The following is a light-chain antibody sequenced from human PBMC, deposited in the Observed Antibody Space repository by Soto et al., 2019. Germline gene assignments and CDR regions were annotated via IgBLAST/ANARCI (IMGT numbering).Light chain of an antibody. CDR1: SSDVCGYNY. V-gene: IGLV2-8*01. CDR3: SSFAASNTVV. J-gene: IGLJ2*01. Sequence: QSALTQPPSASGSPGQSVTISCTGTSSDVCGYNYVSWYQQHPGKAPKLMIYEVSKWPSGVPDRFSGSKSGNTASLTVSGLQAEDEADYYCSSFAASNTVVFGGGTKLTVL. CDR2: EVS.